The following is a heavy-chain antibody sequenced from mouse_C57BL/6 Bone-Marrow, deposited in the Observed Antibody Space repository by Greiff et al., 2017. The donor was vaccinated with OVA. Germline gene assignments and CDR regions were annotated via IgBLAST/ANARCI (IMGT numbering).Heavy chain of an antibody. J-gene: IGHJ4*01. V-gene: IGHV1-66*01. CDR1: GYSFTSYY. Sequence: QVQLKESGPELVKPGASVKISCKASGYSFTSYYIHWVKQRPGQGLEWIGWIYPGSGNTKYNEKFKGKATLTADTSYSTAYMQLSSLTSEDSAVYYCTSGSLRRKVNAMDYWGQGTSVTVSS. D-gene: IGHD2-12*01. CDR3: TSGSLRRKVNAMDY. CDR2: IYPGSGNT.